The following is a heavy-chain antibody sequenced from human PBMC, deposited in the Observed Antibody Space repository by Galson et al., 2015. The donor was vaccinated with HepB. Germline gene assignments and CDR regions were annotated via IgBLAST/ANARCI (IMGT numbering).Heavy chain of an antibody. CDR1: GYTFTGYY. CDR3: ARAGGGHIVVVPAALGDAFDI. CDR2: INPNSGGT. Sequence: SCKASGYTFTGYYMHWVRQAPGQGLEWMGWINPNSGGTNYAQKFQGRVTMTRDTSISTAYMELSRLRSDDTAVYYCARAGGGHIVVVPAALGDAFDIWGQGTMVTVSS. V-gene: IGHV1-2*02. D-gene: IGHD2-2*01. J-gene: IGHJ3*02.